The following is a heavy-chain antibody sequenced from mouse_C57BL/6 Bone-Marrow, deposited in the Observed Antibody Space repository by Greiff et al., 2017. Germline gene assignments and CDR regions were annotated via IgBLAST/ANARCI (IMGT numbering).Heavy chain of an antibody. D-gene: IGHD3-2*02. J-gene: IGHJ1*03. CDR2: ISYDGSN. Sequence: EVQLQESGPGLVKPSQSLSLTCSVTGYSITSGYYWNWIRQFPGNKLEWMGYISYDGSNNYNPSLKNRISITRDTSKNQFFLKLNSVTTEDTATYYCARDGQLRPFYWYFDVWGTGTTVTVSS. V-gene: IGHV3-6*01. CDR3: ARDGQLRPFYWYFDV. CDR1: GYSITSGYY.